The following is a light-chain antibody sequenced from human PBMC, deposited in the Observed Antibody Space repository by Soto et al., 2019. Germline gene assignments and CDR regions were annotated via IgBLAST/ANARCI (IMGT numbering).Light chain of an antibody. J-gene: IGKJ1*01. Sequence: DIQMTQAPSTLSASVGDRVTITCRASQSISCWLAWYQQKPGTAPKLLIYKASTLQSGVPSRFSGSVSETEFPLAIGSLQPDDSATYYCQQYNDNWTLGQGTTVEIK. CDR1: QSISCW. CDR2: KAS. V-gene: IGKV1-5*03. CDR3: QQYNDNWT.